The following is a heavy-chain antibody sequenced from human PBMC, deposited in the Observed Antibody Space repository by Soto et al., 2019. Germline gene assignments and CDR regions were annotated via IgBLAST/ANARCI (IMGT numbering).Heavy chain of an antibody. V-gene: IGHV5-51*01. CDR2: IYPGDSDT. CDR3: ARGYCTTTICDPGFDL. J-gene: IGHJ5*02. Sequence: PGESLKISCTGVGYSFTSYWIGRVPQIPGKGLEWMGIIYPGDSDTRYSPSFQGQVTISADKSITTAYLQWSSLKASDTAMYYCARGYCTTTICDPGFDLWGQGTLVTVSS. CDR1: GYSFTSYW. D-gene: IGHD2-2*01.